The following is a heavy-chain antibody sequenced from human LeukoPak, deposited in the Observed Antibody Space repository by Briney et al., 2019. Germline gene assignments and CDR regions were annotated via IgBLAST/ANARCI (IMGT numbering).Heavy chain of an antibody. CDR3: ARHIVVVVAATDY. CDR2: ISGSGGST. CDR1: GFTISSYA. V-gene: IGHV3-23*01. D-gene: IGHD2-15*01. J-gene: IGHJ4*02. Sequence: GGSLRLSCAASGFTISSYAMSWVRQAPGKGLEWVSAISGSGGSTYYADSVKGRFTISRDNSKNTLYLQMNSLRAEDTAVYYCARHIVVVVAATDYWGQGTLVTVSS.